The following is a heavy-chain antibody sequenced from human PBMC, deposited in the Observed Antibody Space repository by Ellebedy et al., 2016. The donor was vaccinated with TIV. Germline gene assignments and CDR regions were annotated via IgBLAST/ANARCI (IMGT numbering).Heavy chain of an antibody. CDR1: GFTFSSFA. D-gene: IGHD2-15*01. Sequence: PGGSLRLSCVASGFTFSSFAMNWVRQAPGKGLEWLSTNSGSGEHTYSADSGKGRFTISRDNSKNTLYLQMNSLRADDTAVYYCAKEGGGFFRVAAPGYFDYWGQGTLVPVSS. J-gene: IGHJ4*02. CDR3: AKEGGGFFRVAAPGYFDY. CDR2: NSGSGEHT. V-gene: IGHV3-23*01.